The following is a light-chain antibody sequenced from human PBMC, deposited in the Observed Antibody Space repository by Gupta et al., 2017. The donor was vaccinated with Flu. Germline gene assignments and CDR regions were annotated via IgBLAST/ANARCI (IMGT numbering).Light chain of an antibody. V-gene: IGKV3-20*01. CDR2: GAF. Sequence: EIVLTQSPGTLSLSQGERATLSCRASQSVSSSSLAWYQQKPGQAPRLLISGAFRRATGIPDRFSGSGSGTDFTLTISRLEPEDFAVYYCQQYSSSPLTFGGGTKVEIK. CDR1: QSVSSSS. J-gene: IGKJ4*01. CDR3: QQYSSSPLT.